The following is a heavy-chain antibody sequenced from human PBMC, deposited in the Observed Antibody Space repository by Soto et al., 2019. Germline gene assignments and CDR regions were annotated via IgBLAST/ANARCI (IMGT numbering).Heavy chain of an antibody. CDR1: GGTFSIYA. D-gene: IGHD3-16*01. CDR2: IIPIFGTA. V-gene: IGHV1-69*13. Sequence: SVKVSCKASGGTFSIYAISWVRQAPGQGLEWMGGIIPIFGTANYAQKFQGRVTITADESTSTAYMELSSLRSEDTAVYYCARRSWRVTAYIHRLGEVHYGMDVWGQGTTVTVSS. J-gene: IGHJ6*02. CDR3: ARRSWRVTAYIHRLGEVHYGMDV.